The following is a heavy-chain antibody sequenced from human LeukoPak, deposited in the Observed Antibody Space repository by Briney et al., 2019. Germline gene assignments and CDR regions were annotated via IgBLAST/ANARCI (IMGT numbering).Heavy chain of an antibody. Sequence: ASVKVSCKASGYTFTGYYMHWVRQAPGQGLEWMGWINPNSGGTNYAQKFQGRVTMTRDTSISTAHMELSRLRSDDTAVYYCARGPLVLRYFDWLLGDAFDIWGQGTMVTVSS. CDR1: GYTFTGYY. CDR2: INPNSGGT. J-gene: IGHJ3*02. V-gene: IGHV1-2*02. D-gene: IGHD3-9*01. CDR3: ARGPLVLRYFDWLLGDAFDI.